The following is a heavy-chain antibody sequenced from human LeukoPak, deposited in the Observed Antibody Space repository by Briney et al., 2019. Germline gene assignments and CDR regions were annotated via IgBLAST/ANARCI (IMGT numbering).Heavy chain of an antibody. CDR2: INHSGST. Sequence: SETPSLTCAVYGGSFSGYYWSWIRQPPGKGLEWIGEINHSGSTNYNPSLKSRVTISVDTSKNQFSLKLSSVTAADTAVYYCAREGGGNDPWFGYFQHWGQGTLVTVSS. CDR1: GGSFSGYY. D-gene: IGHD2-15*01. J-gene: IGHJ1*01. CDR3: AREGGGNDPWFGYFQH. V-gene: IGHV4-34*01.